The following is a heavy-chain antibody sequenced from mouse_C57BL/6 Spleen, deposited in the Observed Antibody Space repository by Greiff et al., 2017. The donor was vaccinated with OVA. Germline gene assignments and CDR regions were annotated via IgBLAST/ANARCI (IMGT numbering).Heavy chain of an antibody. V-gene: IGHV1-69*01. J-gene: IGHJ4*01. CDR1: GYTFTSYW. Sequence: VQLQQPGAELVMPGASVKLSCKASGYTFTSYWMHWVKQRPGQGLEWIGEIDPSDSYTNYNQKFKGKSTLTVDKSSSTAYMQLSSLTSEDSAVYYCARAGYSNYGAMDYWGQGTSGTVSS. CDR2: IDPSDSYT. CDR3: ARAGYSNYGAMDY. D-gene: IGHD2-5*01.